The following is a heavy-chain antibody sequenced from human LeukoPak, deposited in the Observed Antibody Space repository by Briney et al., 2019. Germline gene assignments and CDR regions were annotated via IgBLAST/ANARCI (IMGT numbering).Heavy chain of an antibody. Sequence: GGSLRLSCAASGFTFSSYAMSWVRQAPGKGPEWVANIKQDGSEKYYVDSVKGRFTISRDNAKNSLYLQMNSPRAEDTAVYYCAREKIGTYGDYGRADHDAFDIWGQGTMVTVSS. J-gene: IGHJ3*02. CDR3: AREKIGTYGDYGRADHDAFDI. CDR2: IKQDGSEK. V-gene: IGHV3-7*01. D-gene: IGHD4-17*01. CDR1: GFTFSSYA.